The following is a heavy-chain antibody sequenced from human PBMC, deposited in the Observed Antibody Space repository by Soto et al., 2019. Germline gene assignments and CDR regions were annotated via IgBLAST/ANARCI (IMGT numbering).Heavy chain of an antibody. CDR1: GFTFSSYG. Sequence: GGSLRLSCAASGFTFSSYGMHWVRQAPGKGLEWVAVIWYDGSNKYYADSVKGRFTISRDNSKNTLYLQMNSLRAEDTAVYYCARDKTMVRGGVGYGMDVWGQGTTVTVSS. V-gene: IGHV3-33*01. CDR3: ARDKTMVRGGVGYGMDV. J-gene: IGHJ6*02. CDR2: IWYDGSNK. D-gene: IGHD3-10*01.